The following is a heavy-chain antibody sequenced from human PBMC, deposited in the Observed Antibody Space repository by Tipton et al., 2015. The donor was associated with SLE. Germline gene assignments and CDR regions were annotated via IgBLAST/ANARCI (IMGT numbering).Heavy chain of an antibody. CDR2: IKQDGSEK. CDR1: GFTFSSYW. J-gene: IGHJ4*02. Sequence: SLRLSCAASGFTFSSYWMSWVRQAPGKGLEWVANIKQDGSEKYYVDSVKGRFTISRDNAKNSLYLQMNSLRAEDTAVYYCARGGDYDSSGYYGYWGQGTLVTVSS. D-gene: IGHD3-22*01. V-gene: IGHV3-7*03. CDR3: ARGGDYDSSGYYGY.